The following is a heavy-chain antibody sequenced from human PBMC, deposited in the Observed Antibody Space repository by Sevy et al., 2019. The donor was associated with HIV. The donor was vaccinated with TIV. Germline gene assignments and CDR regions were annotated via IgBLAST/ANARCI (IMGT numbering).Heavy chain of an antibody. CDR2: IYTSGST. D-gene: IGHD6-19*01. Sequence: SETLSLTCTVSGGSISSYCWSWIRQPAGKGLEWIGRIYTSGSTNYNPSLKSRVTMSVDTSKNQFSLKLSSVTAADTAVYYCARYSSGWYLPSYFDYWGQGTLVTVSS. CDR1: GGSISSYC. V-gene: IGHV4-4*07. J-gene: IGHJ4*02. CDR3: ARYSSGWYLPSYFDY.